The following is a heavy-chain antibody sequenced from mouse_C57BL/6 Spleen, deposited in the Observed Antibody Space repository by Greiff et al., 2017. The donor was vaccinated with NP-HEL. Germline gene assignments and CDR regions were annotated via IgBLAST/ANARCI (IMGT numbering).Heavy chain of an antibody. Sequence: DVQLVESGGGLVKPGGSLKLSCAASGFTFSDYGMHWVRQAPEKGLEWVAYISSGSSTIYYADTVKGRFTISRDNAKNTLFLQMTSLRSEDTAMYYCARYLGPYAMDYWGQGTSVTVSS. J-gene: IGHJ4*01. CDR3: ARYLGPYAMDY. CDR1: GFTFSDYG. D-gene: IGHD3-1*01. CDR2: ISSGSSTI. V-gene: IGHV5-17*01.